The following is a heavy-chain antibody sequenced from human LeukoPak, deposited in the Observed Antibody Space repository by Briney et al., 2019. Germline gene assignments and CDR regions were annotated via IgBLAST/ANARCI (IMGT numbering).Heavy chain of an antibody. D-gene: IGHD1-14*01. CDR3: ARDTGVRPRVAHFDY. CDR2: IFYSGTT. V-gene: IGHV4-39*02. CDR1: GGSISSSSYY. Sequence: SETLSLTCTVSGGSISSSSYYWGWIRQPPGKGLEWIGTIFYSGTTYYNPSLKSRVTISVDTSKNQFSLQLNSVTPEDTAVCYCARDTGVRPRVAHFDYWGQGTLVTVSS. J-gene: IGHJ4*02.